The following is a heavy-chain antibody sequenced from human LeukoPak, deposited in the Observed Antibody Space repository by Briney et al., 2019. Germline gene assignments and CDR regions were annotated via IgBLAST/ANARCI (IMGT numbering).Heavy chain of an antibody. V-gene: IGHV4-59*01. CDR2: IYYSGST. D-gene: IGHD3-22*01. J-gene: IGHJ4*02. CDR3: ARTYYYDSSGYYPYYFDY. CDR1: GGSISSYY. Sequence: SETLCLTCTVSGGSISSYYWSWIRQPPGKGLEWIGYIYYSGSTNYNPSLKSRVTISVDTSKNQFSLKLSSVTAADTAVYYCARTYYYDSSGYYPYYFDYWGQGTLVTVSS.